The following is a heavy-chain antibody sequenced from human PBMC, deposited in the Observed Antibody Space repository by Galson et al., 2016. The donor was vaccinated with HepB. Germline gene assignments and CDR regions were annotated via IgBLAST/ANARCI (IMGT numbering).Heavy chain of an antibody. D-gene: IGHD2-15*01. V-gene: IGHV1-69*13. J-gene: IGHJ6*02. Sequence: SVKVSCKASGGTFRNFALNWVRQAPGQGLEWVGGIIPIFGSDYAQKFEGRVTFSADESTSTAYMELSRLRSEDTAVYYRARGGWDCSDTTCYSLYGLDVWGQGTTVTVSS. CDR1: GGTFRNFA. CDR3: ARGGWDCSDTTCYSLYGLDV. CDR2: IIPIFGS.